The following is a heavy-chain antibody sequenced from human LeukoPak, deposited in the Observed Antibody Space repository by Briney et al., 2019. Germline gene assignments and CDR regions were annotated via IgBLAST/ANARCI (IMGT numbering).Heavy chain of an antibody. CDR2: IYYNGDT. J-gene: IGHJ4*02. CDR1: GGSISSKNYY. Sequence: PSETLSLTCSVSGGSISSKNYYWGWIRQPPGTGLEWIGNIYYNGDTYYNPSLKSRVTISVDTSKNQFSLKLSSVTAADTAVYYCTGHASAAAGGRWGQGTLVAVSS. V-gene: IGHV4-39*01. CDR3: TGHASAAAGGR. D-gene: IGHD6-13*01.